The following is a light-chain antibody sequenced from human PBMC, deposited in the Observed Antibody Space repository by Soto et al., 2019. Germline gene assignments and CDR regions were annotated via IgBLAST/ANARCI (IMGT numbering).Light chain of an antibody. CDR3: QQYNSYPLT. CDR2: AAS. V-gene: IGKV1-16*01. J-gene: IGKJ4*01. Sequence: DIEMTQSPSSLSVSVGDSVTINCRASQSIATYLNWYQQKPGKAPKRLISAASSLQSGVPSRFSGSGSGTEFTLTISSLQPDDFATYYCQQYNSYPLTFGGGTKVDIK. CDR1: QSIATY.